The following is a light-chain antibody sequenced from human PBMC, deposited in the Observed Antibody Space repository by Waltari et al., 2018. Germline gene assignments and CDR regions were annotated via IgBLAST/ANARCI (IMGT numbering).Light chain of an antibody. Sequence: LVLTQSPFASASLGASVTLTCSLPGEYSAYAIAWHQPLPLKGPRYLMTVNSDGSHKKGDGISDRFSGSSSDLDRYLIISRLQSDDEAEYFCQTWGTGFQVFGTGTKLTVL. CDR2: VNSDGSH. J-gene: IGLJ3*02. CDR1: GEYSAYA. V-gene: IGLV4-69*01. CDR3: QTWGTGFQV.